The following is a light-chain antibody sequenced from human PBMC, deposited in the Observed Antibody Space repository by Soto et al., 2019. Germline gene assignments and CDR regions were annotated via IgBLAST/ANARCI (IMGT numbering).Light chain of an antibody. Sequence: EIVMTQSPATLSVSPGERATLSCRASQSISSNLAWYQQKPGQAPRLLIYGASTRATGIPATFSGSGSGTEFTLTISSLQSEDFAVYNCQHYNNWPFTFGPGTKVDIK. V-gene: IGKV3-15*01. CDR1: QSISSN. J-gene: IGKJ3*01. CDR2: GAS. CDR3: QHYNNWPFT.